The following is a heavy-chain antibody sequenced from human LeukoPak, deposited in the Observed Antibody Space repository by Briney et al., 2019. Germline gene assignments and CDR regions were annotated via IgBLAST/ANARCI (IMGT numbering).Heavy chain of an antibody. CDR3: ARDRTTGSYSSGWEFLGYYYYYMDV. D-gene: IGHD6-19*01. CDR1: GFTFSSYA. J-gene: IGHJ6*03. V-gene: IGHV3-30*04. CDR2: ISYDGRNK. Sequence: GGSLRLSCAASGFTFSSYAMHWVRQAPGKGLEWVAVISYDGRNKYYADSVKGRFTIPRDNSKNTLYLQMNSLRAEDTAVYYCARDRTTGSYSSGWEFLGYYYYYMDVWGKGTTVTVSS.